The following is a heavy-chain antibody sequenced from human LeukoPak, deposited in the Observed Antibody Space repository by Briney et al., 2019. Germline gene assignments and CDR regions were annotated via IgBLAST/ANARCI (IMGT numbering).Heavy chain of an antibody. J-gene: IGHJ4*02. D-gene: IGHD5-12*01. V-gene: IGHV4-59*01. CDR3: ARDSRYGGYDLGFDY. CDR1: GGSISSYY. Sequence: PSETLSLTCTVSGGSISSYYWSWIRQPPGKGLEWIGYIYYSGSTNYNPSLKSRVTISVDTSKNQFSLKLSSVTAADTAVYYCARDSRYGGYDLGFDYWGQGTLATVSS. CDR2: IYYSGST.